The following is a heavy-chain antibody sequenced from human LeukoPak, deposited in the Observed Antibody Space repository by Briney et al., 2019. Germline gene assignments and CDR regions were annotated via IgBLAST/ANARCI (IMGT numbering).Heavy chain of an antibody. Sequence: PSETLSLTCTVSGGSISSGDYYWSWIRQPPGKGLEWIGYIYYSGSTYYNPSLKSRVTISVDTSKNQFSLKLSSVTAADTAVYYCARSEGDSSSWFDPWGQGTLVTVSS. CDR3: ARSEGDSSSWFDP. V-gene: IGHV4-30-4*08. D-gene: IGHD6-13*01. J-gene: IGHJ5*02. CDR1: GGSISSGDYY. CDR2: IYYSGST.